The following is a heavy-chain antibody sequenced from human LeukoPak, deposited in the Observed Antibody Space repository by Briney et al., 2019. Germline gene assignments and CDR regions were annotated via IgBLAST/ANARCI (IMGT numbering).Heavy chain of an antibody. CDR1: GGSISNNNW. J-gene: IGHJ4*02. CDR2: IYHSGST. D-gene: IGHD6-13*01. CDR3: ARGLGTAAGTNS. Sequence: SETLSLTYAVSGGSISNNNWWNWVRQPPGKGLEWIGEIYHSGSTNYNPSLKSRATISVDKSKNQFSLKLNSVTAADTAVYYCARGLGTAAGTNSWGQGTLVTVSS. V-gene: IGHV4-4*02.